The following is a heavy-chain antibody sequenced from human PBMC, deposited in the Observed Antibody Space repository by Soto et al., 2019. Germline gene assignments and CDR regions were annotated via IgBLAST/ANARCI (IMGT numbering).Heavy chain of an antibody. CDR1: GYTFTSYY. CDR2: INPSGGST. CDR3: ARDGRGGHDSSGYLQL. V-gene: IGHV1-46*01. D-gene: IGHD3-22*01. Sequence: EASVKVSCKASGYTFTSYYMHWVRQAPGQGLEWMGIINPSGGSTSYAQKFQGRVTMTRDTSTSTVYMELSSLRSEDTAVYYCARDGRGGHDSSGYLQLWGQGTLVTVSS. J-gene: IGHJ4*02.